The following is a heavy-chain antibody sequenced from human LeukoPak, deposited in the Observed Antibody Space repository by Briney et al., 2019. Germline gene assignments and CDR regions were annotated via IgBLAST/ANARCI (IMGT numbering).Heavy chain of an antibody. CDR3: AKHNPYGPCDY. V-gene: IGHV4-39*01. D-gene: IGHD3-10*01. CDR2: TLYSGRP. Sequence: SETLSLTCTVSVGSISSSRYYWGWSLQPPGKRVEWIGRTLYSGRPFYNPSLKRRVAMSVDTSKNQFSLTLTSVTAADTAVYYCAKHNPYGPCDYWGQGTLVTVSS. J-gene: IGHJ4*02. CDR1: VGSISSSRYY.